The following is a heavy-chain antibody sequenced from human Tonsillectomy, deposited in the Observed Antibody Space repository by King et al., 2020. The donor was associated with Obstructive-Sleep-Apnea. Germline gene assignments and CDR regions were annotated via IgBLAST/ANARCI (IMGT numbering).Heavy chain of an antibody. Sequence: VQLVESGGGVVQPGRSLRLSCAASGFTFSSYGMHWVRQAPGKGLEWVAFIRYDGSNKYYADSVKGRFTISRDNSKNTLYLQMNSLRAEDTAVYYCAKDYDLWSGYLGAFDIWGQGTMVTVSS. V-gene: IGHV3-30*02. CDR1: GFTFSSYG. J-gene: IGHJ3*02. CDR3: AKDYDLWSGYLGAFDI. D-gene: IGHD3-3*01. CDR2: IRYDGSNK.